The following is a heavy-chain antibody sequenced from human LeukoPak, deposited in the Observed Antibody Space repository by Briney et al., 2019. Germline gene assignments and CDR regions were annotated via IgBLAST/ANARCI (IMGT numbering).Heavy chain of an antibody. D-gene: IGHD6-19*01. J-gene: IGHJ4*02. CDR2: INPNSGGT. CDR1: GYTFTGYY. Sequence: ASVKVSCKASGYTFTGYYMHWVRQAPGQGLEWMGWINPNSGGTNYAQKSQGRVTMTRDTSISTAYMELSRLRSDDTAVYYCARDRSSIAVAGTLRGYYFDYWGQGTLVTVSS. CDR3: ARDRSSIAVAGTLRGYYFDY. V-gene: IGHV1-2*02.